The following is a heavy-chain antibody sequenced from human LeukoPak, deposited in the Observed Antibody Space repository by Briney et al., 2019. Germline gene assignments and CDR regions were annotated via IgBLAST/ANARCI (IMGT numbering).Heavy chain of an antibody. J-gene: IGHJ2*01. Sequence: SVKVSCKASGGTFSSYAISWVRQAPGQGLEWVGGIIPIFGTASYPQKFQGRVTITTDESTSTAYMELSSLRSEDTAVYYCARDCRITIFGVVTHPGYWYFDLWGRGTLVTVSS. CDR3: ARDCRITIFGVVTHPGYWYFDL. CDR2: IIPIFGTA. CDR1: GGTFSSYA. V-gene: IGHV1-69*05. D-gene: IGHD3-3*01.